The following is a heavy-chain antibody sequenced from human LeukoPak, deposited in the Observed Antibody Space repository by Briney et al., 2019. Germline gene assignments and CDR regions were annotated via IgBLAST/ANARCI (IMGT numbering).Heavy chain of an antibody. CDR3: ARVSVLWFGELPFDP. J-gene: IGHJ5*02. CDR1: GGSISSYY. Sequence: SETLSLTCTVSGGSISSYYWSWIRQPPGKGLEWIGYVFYTGNTDYNPSLKSRVTISVDTSKNQFSLKLSSVTAADTAVYYCARVSVLWFGELPFDPWGQGTLVTVSS. D-gene: IGHD3-10*01. V-gene: IGHV4-59*01. CDR2: VFYTGNT.